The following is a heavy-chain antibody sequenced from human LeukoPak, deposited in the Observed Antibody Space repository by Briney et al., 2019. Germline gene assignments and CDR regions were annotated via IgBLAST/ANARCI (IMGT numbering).Heavy chain of an antibody. CDR3: ARASRDSSGYYYGFDS. CDR2: IETSGSI. J-gene: IGHJ4*02. D-gene: IGHD3-22*01. CDR1: GGSLRSGSYY. Sequence: SETLSLTRNVSGGSLRSGSYYWRWIRQPAGTGLEWIGRIETSGSINYNPSLKSRVTISVDTSKNQFSLNLSSVTAADTAVYYCARASRDSSGYYYGFDSWGQGTLVTVSS. V-gene: IGHV4-61*02.